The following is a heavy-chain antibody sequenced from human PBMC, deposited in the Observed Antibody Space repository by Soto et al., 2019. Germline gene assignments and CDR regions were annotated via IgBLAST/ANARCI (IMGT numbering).Heavy chain of an antibody. CDR3: ARAGDWKYVQDF. J-gene: IGHJ4*02. D-gene: IGHD1-7*01. V-gene: IGHV3-74*03. CDR1: ELAIIHSG. Sequence: GGTLPLSCAASELAIIHSGITWVSQTPGKSLGSVALINVAATRIEYADAVRGRFTISRDNAKRTVFLQMNSLRDDDSAIYFCARAGDWKYVQDFGGEGTLVTVSS. CDR2: INVAATRI.